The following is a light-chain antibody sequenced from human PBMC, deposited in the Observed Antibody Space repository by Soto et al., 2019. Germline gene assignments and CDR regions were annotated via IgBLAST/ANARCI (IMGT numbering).Light chain of an antibody. Sequence: DIQMTQSPSSVSASVGDRVTITCRASQGISSSLAWYQQAPGKAPKLLIYGASTLESGVPSRFSGSGSRTEFTLTINSLQPEDFATYFCQQADSFPFLTFGGGTKVEIK. J-gene: IGKJ4*01. CDR1: QGISSS. CDR2: GAS. V-gene: IGKV1-12*02. CDR3: QQADSFPFLT.